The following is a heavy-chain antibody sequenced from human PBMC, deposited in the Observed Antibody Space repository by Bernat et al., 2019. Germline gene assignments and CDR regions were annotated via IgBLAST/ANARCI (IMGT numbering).Heavy chain of an antibody. J-gene: IGHJ6*02. Sequence: QVQLQELGPGLVKPSQTLSLTCTVSGGSISSGGYYLSWIRQPPGRGLEWIGYIYYSGSTYYNPSLKSRVTISVDTSKNQFSLKLSSVTAADTAVYYCAREGEYGDSHGMDVWGQGTTVTVSS. D-gene: IGHD4-17*01. CDR2: IYYSGST. V-gene: IGHV4-31*03. CDR3: AREGEYGDSHGMDV. CDR1: GGSISSGGYY.